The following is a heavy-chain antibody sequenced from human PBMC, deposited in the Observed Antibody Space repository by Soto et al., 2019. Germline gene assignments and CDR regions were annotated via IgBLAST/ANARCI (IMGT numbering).Heavy chain of an antibody. CDR3: AREPTRATVTTGAP. V-gene: IGHV4-34*01. D-gene: IGHD4-17*01. CDR2: INHSGST. Sequence: QVQLQQWGAGLLKPSETLSLTCAVYGGSFSGYYWSWIRQPPGKGLEWIGEINHSGSTNYNPSLKSRVTISVDTSQNQFSLKLSSVTAADTAVYYCAREPTRATVTTGAPWGQGTLVTVSS. CDR1: GGSFSGYY. J-gene: IGHJ5*02.